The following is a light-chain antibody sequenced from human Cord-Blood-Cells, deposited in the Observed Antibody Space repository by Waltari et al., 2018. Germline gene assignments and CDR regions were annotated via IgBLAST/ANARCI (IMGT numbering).Light chain of an antibody. CDR3: QSYDSSLSGSV. V-gene: IGLV1-40*01. CDR1: SSNIGAGYD. CDR2: GTS. Sequence: QSVLTQPPSVSGAPGQRVTISCTGSSSNIGAGYDVHWYQQLPGTAPKLLIYGTSDRASGSPDRLSGSEAGTAASLAITELQAEDEADYYCQSYDSSLSGSVFGGGTKLTVL. J-gene: IGLJ3*02.